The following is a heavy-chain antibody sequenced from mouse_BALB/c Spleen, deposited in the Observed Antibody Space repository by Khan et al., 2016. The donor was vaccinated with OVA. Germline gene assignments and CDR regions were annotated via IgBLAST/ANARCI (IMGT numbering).Heavy chain of an antibody. CDR1: GYTFTTYT. CDR2: ISPSSGYT. V-gene: IGHV1-4*02. D-gene: IGHD2-1*01. CDR3: ARPQGIYYGSYGAMDY. Sequence: VQLQESTAELARPGASVKMSCKASGYTFTTYTMHWVKQRPGQGLEWIGYISPSSGYTAYNQKFKGKTTLTADKSSTTAYMQLSSLTSEDSAVYYCARPQGIYYGSYGAMDYWGQGTSVTVSS. J-gene: IGHJ4*01.